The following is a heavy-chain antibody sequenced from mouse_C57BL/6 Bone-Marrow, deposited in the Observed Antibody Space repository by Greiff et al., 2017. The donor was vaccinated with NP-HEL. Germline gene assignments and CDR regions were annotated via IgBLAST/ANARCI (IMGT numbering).Heavy chain of an antibody. CDR2: IDPSDSYT. V-gene: IGHV1-50*01. D-gene: IGHD1-1*01. CDR1: GYTFTSYW. Sequence: QVQLQQPGAELVKPGASVKLSCKASGYTFTSYWMQWVKQRPGQGLEWIGEIDPSDSYTNYNQKFKGKATLTVDTSYSTAYMQLRSLTSEDSAVYYCAGGEYYGSRCWYFDDWGTGTTVTVSS. J-gene: IGHJ1*03. CDR3: AGGEYYGSRCWYFDD.